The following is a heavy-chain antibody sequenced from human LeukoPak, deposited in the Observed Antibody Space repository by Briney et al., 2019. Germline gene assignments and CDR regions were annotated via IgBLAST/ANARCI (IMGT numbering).Heavy chain of an antibody. CDR1: GYTFTSYY. Sequence: ASVKVSCKASGYTFTSYYMHWVRQAPGQGLEWMGIINPSGGSTSYAQKFQGRVTMTRDMSTSTVYMELSSLRSEDTAVYYCARDLSAIAVAGMDFLVSGYWGQGTLVTVSS. CDR3: ARDLSAIAVAGMDFLVSGY. J-gene: IGHJ4*02. V-gene: IGHV1-46*01. D-gene: IGHD6-19*01. CDR2: INPSGGST.